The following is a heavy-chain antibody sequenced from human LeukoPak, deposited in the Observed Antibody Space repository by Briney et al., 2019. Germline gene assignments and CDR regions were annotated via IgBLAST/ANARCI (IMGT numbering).Heavy chain of an antibody. CDR1: GGSISSSSYY. J-gene: IGHJ4*02. CDR2: IYYSGST. D-gene: IGHD6-13*01. Sequence: PSETLSLTCTVSGGSISSSSYYWGWIRQPPGKGLEWIGSIYYSGSTYYNPSLKSRVTISVDTSKNQFSLKLSSVTAADTAVYYCARHQIPGVAAAVAYWGQGTLVTVSS. CDR3: ARHQIPGVAAAVAY. V-gene: IGHV4-39*01.